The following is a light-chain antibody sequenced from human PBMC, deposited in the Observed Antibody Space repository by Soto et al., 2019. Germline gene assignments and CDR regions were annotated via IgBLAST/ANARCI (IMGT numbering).Light chain of an antibody. CDR1: QSISSW. CDR3: QQYNSYPWT. Sequence: DIQMTQSPSTLSASVGYRVTITCRSSQSISSWLAWYQQKPGKAPKLLIYDASSLESGVPSRFSGSGSGTEFTLTITSLQPDDFATYYCQQYNSYPWTFGKGTKV. V-gene: IGKV1-5*01. J-gene: IGKJ1*01. CDR2: DAS.